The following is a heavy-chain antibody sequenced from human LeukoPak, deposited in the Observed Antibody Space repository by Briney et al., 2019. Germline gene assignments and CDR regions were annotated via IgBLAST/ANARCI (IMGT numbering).Heavy chain of an antibody. D-gene: IGHD5-18*01. CDR1: GFTFSSYW. CDR2: INTDGSGT. CDR3: ARGDTAMEMYYFDY. J-gene: IGHJ4*02. V-gene: IGHV3-74*01. Sequence: GGSLRLSCAASGFTFSSYWMHWVCQAPGKGLVWVSRINTDGSGTSYADSVKGRFTISRDNAKNTLYLQMNSLRAEDTAVYYCARGDTAMEMYYFDYWGQGTLVTVSS.